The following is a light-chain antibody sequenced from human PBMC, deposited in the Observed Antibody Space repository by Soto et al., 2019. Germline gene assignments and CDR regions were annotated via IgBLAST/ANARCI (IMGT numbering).Light chain of an antibody. J-gene: IGLJ2*01. V-gene: IGLV4-69*01. Sequence: QSVLTQSPSASASLGASVKLTCTLSSGHSSYAIAWHQQQPEKGPRYLMKVNSDGSHNKGDGIPDRFSGSSSGAERYLTISSLQSEDEADYYCQTWETGIRVVFGGGTKLTVL. CDR3: QTWETGIRVV. CDR1: SGHSSYA. CDR2: VNSDGSH.